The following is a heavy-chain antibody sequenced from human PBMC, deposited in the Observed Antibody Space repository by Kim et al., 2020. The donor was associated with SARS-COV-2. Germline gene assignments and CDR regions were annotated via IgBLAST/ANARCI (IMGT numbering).Heavy chain of an antibody. D-gene: IGHD3-22*01. CDR3: ARDNTGKPDSSGYVLDY. CDR2: ISSSSSYI. V-gene: IGHV3-21*04. CDR1: GFTFSSYS. Sequence: GGSLRLSCAASGFTFSSYSMNWVRQAPGKGLEWVSSISSSSSYIYYADSVKGRFTISRDNAKNSLYLQMNSLRAEDTAVYYCARDNTGKPDSSGYVLDYWGQGTLVTVSS. J-gene: IGHJ4*02.